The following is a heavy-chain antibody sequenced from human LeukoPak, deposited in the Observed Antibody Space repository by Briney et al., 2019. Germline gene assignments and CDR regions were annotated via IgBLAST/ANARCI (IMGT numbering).Heavy chain of an antibody. CDR1: GDSVSSAYY. CDR2: IYHTGST. V-gene: IGHV4-38-2*01. J-gene: IGHJ4*02. CDR3: ASGDNFDY. D-gene: IGHD5-24*01. Sequence: RPSETLSLTCVVSGDSVSSAYYWGWIRQVPGKGLEYIASIYHTGSTYFNPFLKSRVTLSTDTPKNQFSLELRSVTAADTAIYYCASGDNFDYWGQGTLVAVSS.